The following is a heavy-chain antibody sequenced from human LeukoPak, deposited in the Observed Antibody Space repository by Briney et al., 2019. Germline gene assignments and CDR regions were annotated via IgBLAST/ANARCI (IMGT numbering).Heavy chain of an antibody. CDR3: ARERYNAYRNFDY. Sequence: GASVKVSCKASGYTFATHPMHWVGQSPGQRLEWMGWINPNIGDTHYVQRFQGRVSMTRDPSISTAYMELSGLRADDPAVYYCARERYNAYRNFDYWGQGTQVTVSS. D-gene: IGHD5-12*01. V-gene: IGHV1-2*02. CDR2: INPNIGDT. J-gene: IGHJ4*02. CDR1: GYTFATHP.